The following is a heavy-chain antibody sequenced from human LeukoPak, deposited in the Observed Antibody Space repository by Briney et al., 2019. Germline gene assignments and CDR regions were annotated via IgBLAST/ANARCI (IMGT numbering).Heavy chain of an antibody. J-gene: IGHJ4*02. CDR2: IYPGDSDT. V-gene: IGHV5-51*01. CDR1: GYIFTSYW. D-gene: IGHD6-19*01. Sequence: GESLQISCKGSGYIFTSYWIGWVRQMPGKGLEWMGIIYPGDSDTRYSPSFQGQVTISADKSLSIAYLQWSSLKASDTAMYYCARRGSGWVVDYWGQGTLVTVSS. CDR3: ARRGSGWVVDY.